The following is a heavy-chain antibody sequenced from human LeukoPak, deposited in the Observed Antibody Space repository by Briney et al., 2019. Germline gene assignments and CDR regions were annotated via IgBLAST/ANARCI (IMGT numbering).Heavy chain of an antibody. Sequence: SETLSLTCTVSGGSISSYYWSWIRQPPGKGLEWIGYIYYSGSTNYNPSLNRRVTISVDTSKNRSSLKLSSVTAADTAVYYCARLLDLYCSSTSCYRDYYYGMDVWGKGSTVTVSS. J-gene: IGHJ6*04. CDR3: ARLLDLYCSSTSCYRDYYYGMDV. D-gene: IGHD2-2*01. CDR2: IYYSGST. V-gene: IGHV4-59*01. CDR1: GGSISSYY.